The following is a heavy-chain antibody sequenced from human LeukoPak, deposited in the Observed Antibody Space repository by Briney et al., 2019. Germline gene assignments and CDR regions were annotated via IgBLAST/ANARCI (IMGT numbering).Heavy chain of an antibody. CDR1: GYTFTSYY. V-gene: IGHV1-46*01. Sequence: GASVKVSCKASGYTFTSYYMHWVRQAPGQGLEWMGIINPSGGSTSYAQKFQGRVTMTRDMSTSTVYMELSSLSSEDTAVYYCARILQDYDYGWYFDLWGRGTLVTVSS. D-gene: IGHD5-12*01. J-gene: IGHJ2*01. CDR3: ARILQDYDYGWYFDL. CDR2: INPSGGST.